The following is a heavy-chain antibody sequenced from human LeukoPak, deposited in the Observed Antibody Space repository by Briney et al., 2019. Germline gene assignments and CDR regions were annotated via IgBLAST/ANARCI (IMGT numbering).Heavy chain of an antibody. J-gene: IGHJ4*02. CDR2: IYSGGST. CDR3: ARDIAAAGYFDY. D-gene: IGHD6-13*01. CDR1: GFTVSSNY. Sequence: GGSLRLSCAASGFTVSSNYMSWVRQAPRKGLEWVSVIYSGGSTYYADSVKGRFTISRDNSKNTLYLQMNSLRAEDTAVYYCARDIAAAGYFDYWGQGTLVTVSS. V-gene: IGHV3-53*01.